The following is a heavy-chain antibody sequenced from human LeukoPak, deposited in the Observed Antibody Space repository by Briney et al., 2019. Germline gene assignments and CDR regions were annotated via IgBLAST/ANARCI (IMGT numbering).Heavy chain of an antibody. CDR3: ASSRRGYDGGFGVDY. V-gene: IGHV1-18*01. CDR1: GYTFTSYG. D-gene: IGHD3-3*01. J-gene: IGHJ4*02. CDR2: ISAYNGNT. Sequence: ASVKVSCKASGYTFTSYGISWVRQAPGQGLEWMEWISAYNGNTNYAQKLQGRVTMTTDTSTSTAYMELRSLRSDDTAVYYCASSRRGYDGGFGVDYWGQGTLVTVSS.